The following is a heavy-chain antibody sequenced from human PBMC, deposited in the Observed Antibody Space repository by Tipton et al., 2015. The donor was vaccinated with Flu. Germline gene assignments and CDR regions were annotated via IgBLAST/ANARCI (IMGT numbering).Heavy chain of an antibody. CDR3: ARRDYSNYVSEPKNWFDS. CDR1: GYSIRSSNYY. CDR2: IFHSGNT. J-gene: IGHJ5*01. Sequence: TLSLTCAVSGYSIRSSNYYWGWIRQPPGKGLEWIGNIFHSGNTYHNPSFKSRVTISIDTSKNQFSLKLSSVTAADTAVYYCARRDYSNYVSEPKNWFDSWGQGVLVIVSS. V-gene: IGHV4-38-2*01. D-gene: IGHD4-11*01.